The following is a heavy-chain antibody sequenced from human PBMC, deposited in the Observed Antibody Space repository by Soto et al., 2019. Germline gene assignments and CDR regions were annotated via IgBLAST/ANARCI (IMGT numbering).Heavy chain of an antibody. CDR1: GYTFTAYG. CDR2: VSTNDDRT. D-gene: IGHD3-22*01. Sequence: ASVKVSCKPSGYTFTAYGLAWLRQAPGRRPEWMGWVSTNDDRTNYAQKFQGRVTMTTDRSTTTTYMELRSLRADDTAVYYCTRELNTESSAYYSFAYWGQGTLVTVSS. V-gene: IGHV1-18*01. J-gene: IGHJ4*02. CDR3: TRELNTESSAYYSFAY.